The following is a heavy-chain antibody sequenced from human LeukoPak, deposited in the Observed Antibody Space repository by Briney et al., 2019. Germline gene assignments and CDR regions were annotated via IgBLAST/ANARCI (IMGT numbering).Heavy chain of an antibody. V-gene: IGHV1-2*02. CDR1: GYTFTYYY. Sequence: ASVTVSCKASGYTFTYYYIHWLRQAPGRGLEWVSWINPTTGEIKSSQNFQGRATMTWDTSLGTAFMELRRLTSDDTAVYYCLRGERITAERPAVDVWGKGTTVIVSS. J-gene: IGHJ6*04. CDR3: LRGERITAERPAVDV. D-gene: IGHD6-6*01. CDR2: INPTTGEI.